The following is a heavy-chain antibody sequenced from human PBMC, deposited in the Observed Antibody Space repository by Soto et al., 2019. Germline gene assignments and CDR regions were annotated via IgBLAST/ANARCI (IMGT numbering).Heavy chain of an antibody. CDR1: GGNFRSES. Sequence: QVHLVQSGAEVKKPGSSVKVSCKASGGNFRSESINWVRQAPGQGLEWMGGIIPFFGTSDHAQKFQGRLTISAEEYTPPASMELGSLRSQDTALYCCARGHEVGCNSEGDDIWGQGPRVIVSS. CDR2: IIPFFGTS. J-gene: IGHJ3*02. V-gene: IGHV1-69*12. D-gene: IGHD4-4*01. CDR3: ARGHEVGCNSEGDDI.